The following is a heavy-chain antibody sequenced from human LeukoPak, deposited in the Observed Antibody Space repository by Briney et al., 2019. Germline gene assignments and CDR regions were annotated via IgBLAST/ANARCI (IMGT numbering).Heavy chain of an antibody. Sequence: SETLSLTCTVSGGSISSSSYYWGWIRQPPGKGLEWIGSIYYSGSTYYNPSLKSRVTISVDTSKNQFSLKLSSVTAADTAVYYCARHGGFRHTHFDYWGQGTLATVSS. J-gene: IGHJ4*02. CDR2: IYYSGST. D-gene: IGHD2-15*01. CDR1: GGSISSSSYY. V-gene: IGHV4-39*01. CDR3: ARHGGFRHTHFDY.